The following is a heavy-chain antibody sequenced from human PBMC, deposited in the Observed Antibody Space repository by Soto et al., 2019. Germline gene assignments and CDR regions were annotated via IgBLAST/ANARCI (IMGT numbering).Heavy chain of an antibody. CDR1: GGSVSSGTYY. Sequence: QVQLQESGPGLVKPSETLSLTCTVSGGSVSSGTYYWSWIRQPPGKGLEWIGYIYYSGSTNYNPSLKSRVTISVDTSKNQFSLKMRSVTAADTAVYYCAREKLGRRTTVYYYYGMDVWGQGTTVTVSS. J-gene: IGHJ6*02. CDR3: AREKLGRRTTVYYYYGMDV. CDR2: IYYSGST. V-gene: IGHV4-61*01. D-gene: IGHD4-17*01.